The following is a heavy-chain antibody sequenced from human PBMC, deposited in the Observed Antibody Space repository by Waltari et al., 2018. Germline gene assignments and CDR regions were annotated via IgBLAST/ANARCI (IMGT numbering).Heavy chain of an antibody. J-gene: IGHJ4*02. CDR2: IYPSGTT. CDR3: ARGPTYSNSFDY. D-gene: IGHD4-4*01. CDR1: TGPMNIFY. V-gene: IGHV4-59*01. Sequence: QVQLQESGPGLATPSETLSLTCTVSTGPMNIFYWSWIRQPTGKGLEWIAYIYPSGTTYYNPSLKGRVTISLDTSTNHFSLRLNSVATADTAVYYCARGPTYSNSFDYWGQGTLITVSS.